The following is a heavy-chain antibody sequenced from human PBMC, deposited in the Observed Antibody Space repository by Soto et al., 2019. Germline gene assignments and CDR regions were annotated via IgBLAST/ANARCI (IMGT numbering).Heavy chain of an antibody. D-gene: IGHD3-22*01. Sequence: LSLTCAASGFTFSSYAMSWVRQAPGKGLEWVSAISGSGGSTYYADSVKGRFTISRDNSKNTLYLQMNSLRAEDTAVYYCAKDSGYYDSSGYYDAFDIWGQGTMVTVSS. J-gene: IGHJ3*02. CDR3: AKDSGYYDSSGYYDAFDI. V-gene: IGHV3-23*01. CDR2: ISGSGGST. CDR1: GFTFSSYA.